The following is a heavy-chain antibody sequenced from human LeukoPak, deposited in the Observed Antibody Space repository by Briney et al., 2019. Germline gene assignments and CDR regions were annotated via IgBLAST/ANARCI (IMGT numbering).Heavy chain of an antibody. CDR1: GFTFSSYW. CDR3: EKVTTRRDYYYMDA. J-gene: IGHJ6*03. D-gene: IGHD1/OR15-1a*01. CDR2: IKQDGSEK. Sequence: GGSLRLSCAASGFTFSSYWMSWVRQAPGKGLEWVANIKQDGSEKYYVDSVKGRFTISRDNAKNSLYLQMNSMRAEDTDLYYCEKVTTRRDYYYMDAWGKGTTVTVSS. V-gene: IGHV3-7*01.